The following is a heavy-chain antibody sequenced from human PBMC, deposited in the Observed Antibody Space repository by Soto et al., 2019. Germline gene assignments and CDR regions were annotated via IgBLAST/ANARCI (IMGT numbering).Heavy chain of an antibody. Sequence: AETLSLTCTVSGGSVSSGSYHWSWIRQPPGKGLEWIGYIYYSGSTNYNPSLKSRVTISVDTSKNQFSLKLSSVTAEDTAVYYCARAKAPLYYAMDVWGQGTTVTVSS. CDR3: ARAKAPLYYAMDV. J-gene: IGHJ6*02. CDR2: IYYSGST. CDR1: GGSVSSGSYH. V-gene: IGHV4-61*01.